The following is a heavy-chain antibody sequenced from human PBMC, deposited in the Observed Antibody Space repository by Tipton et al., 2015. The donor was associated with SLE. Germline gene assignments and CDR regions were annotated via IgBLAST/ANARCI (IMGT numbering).Heavy chain of an antibody. V-gene: IGHV4-59*11. D-gene: IGHD5-24*01. J-gene: IGHJ6*02. CDR3: ARGELRGNYGMDV. Sequence: TLSLTCNVSGAFITGHFWNWIRQSPGKGLEWIGYISYNGGTAYNPSLQSRVSISIDTSQNQFSLKVVSVTAADTAVYFCARGELRGNYGMDVWGQGTTVTVSS. CDR1: GAFITGHF. CDR2: ISYNGGT.